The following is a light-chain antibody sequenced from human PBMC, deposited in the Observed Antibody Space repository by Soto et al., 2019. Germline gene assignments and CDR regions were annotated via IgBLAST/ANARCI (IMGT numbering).Light chain of an antibody. V-gene: IGKV1-5*01. CDR3: QQFKGYSPLT. Sequence: DIQMTQSPSTLSASVGDRVTITCRASQSISTSLAWYQQKPGKAPKLLIYDASSLQSGVPSRFSGSGSGTEFTLTISSLQPDDFATYYCQQFKGYSPLTFGGGTKADIK. CDR2: DAS. CDR1: QSISTS. J-gene: IGKJ4*01.